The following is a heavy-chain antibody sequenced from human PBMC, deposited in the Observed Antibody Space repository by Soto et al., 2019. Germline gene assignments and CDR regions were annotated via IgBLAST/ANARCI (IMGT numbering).Heavy chain of an antibody. CDR1: GGSISSSSYY. CDR2: IYYSGST. CDR3: ARRVRLELLYYYYGMDV. D-gene: IGHD1-7*01. J-gene: IGHJ6*02. V-gene: IGHV4-39*01. Sequence: SETLSLTCTVSGGSISSSSYYWGWIRQPPGKGLEWIGSIYYSGSTYYNPSLKSRVTISVDTSKNQFSLKLSSVTAADTAVYYCARRVRLELLYYYYGMDVWGQGTTVTVSS.